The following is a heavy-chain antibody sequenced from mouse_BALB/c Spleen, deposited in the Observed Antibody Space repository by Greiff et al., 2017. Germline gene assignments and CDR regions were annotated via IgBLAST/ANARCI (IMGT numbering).Heavy chain of an antibody. CDR1: GYSFTSYW. Sequence: VQLQQSGPQLVRPGASVKISCKASGYSFTSYWMHWVKQRPGQGLEWIGMIDPSDSETRLNQKFKDKATLTVDKSSSTAYMQLSSPTSEDSAVYYCARGYSHWYFDVWGAGTTVTVSS. CDR2: IDPSDSET. V-gene: IGHV1S127*01. J-gene: IGHJ1*01. CDR3: ARGYSHWYFDV. D-gene: IGHD2-3*01.